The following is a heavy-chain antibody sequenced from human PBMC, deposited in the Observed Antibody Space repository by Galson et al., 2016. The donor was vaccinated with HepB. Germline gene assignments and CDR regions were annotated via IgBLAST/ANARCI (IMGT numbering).Heavy chain of an antibody. J-gene: IGHJ4*02. CDR3: ARGRNSSFDY. V-gene: IGHV6-1*01. D-gene: IGHD6-6*01. CDR2: TYYFSRWNN. Sequence: CAISVDSVFRNDVAWNWIRQSPSRGLEWLGRTYYFSRWNNDYSASVKSRIKINLDTPNKLFSLQLTSLTPEDTTVYYRARGRNSSFDYWGQGTLVTVSP. CDR1: VDSVFRNDVA.